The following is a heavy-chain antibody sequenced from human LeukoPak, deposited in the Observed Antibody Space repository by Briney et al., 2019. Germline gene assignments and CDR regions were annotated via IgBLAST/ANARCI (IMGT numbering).Heavy chain of an antibody. CDR1: GYTFTGYY. V-gene: IGHV1-2*02. CDR2: INPNGGGT. CDR3: ARGSSGWSPIDY. J-gene: IGHJ4*02. D-gene: IGHD6-19*01. Sequence: ASVKVSCKASGYTFTGYYMHWVRQAPGQGLEWMGWINPNGGGTNYAQKFQGRVTMTRDTSISTAYMELSRLRSDDTAVYYCARGSSGWSPIDYWGQGTLVTVSS.